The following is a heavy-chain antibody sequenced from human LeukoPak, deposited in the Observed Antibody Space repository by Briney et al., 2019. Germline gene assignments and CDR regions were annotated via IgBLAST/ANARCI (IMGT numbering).Heavy chain of an antibody. V-gene: IGHV3-74*01. CDR1: GFTFSSYW. D-gene: IGHD2-21*02. CDR3: ARDHIVVVTAHYYYYYGMDV. J-gene: IGHJ6*02. Sequence: GGSLRLSCAASGFTFSSYWMHWVRQAPGKGLVWVSRINSDGSSTSYADSVKGRFTISRDNAKNTLYLQMSSLRAEDTAVYYCARDHIVVVTAHYYYYYGMDVWGQGTTVTVSS. CDR2: INSDGSST.